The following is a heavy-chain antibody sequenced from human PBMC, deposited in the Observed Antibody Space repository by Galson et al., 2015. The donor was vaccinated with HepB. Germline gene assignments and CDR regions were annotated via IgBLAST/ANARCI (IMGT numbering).Heavy chain of an antibody. D-gene: IGHD3-22*01. CDR1: GYTFTSHD. CDR2: MNPRSGNT. Sequence: SVKVSCKASGYTFTSHDINWVRQAPGQGLEWMVWMNPRSGNTGYAREFKGRVTVTRNTSISTAYMELSSLSSDDTAVYYCARGGGHYDDSGYHIDAFDIWGQGTMVSVSS. V-gene: IGHV1-8*01. J-gene: IGHJ3*02. CDR3: ARGGGHYDDSGYHIDAFDI.